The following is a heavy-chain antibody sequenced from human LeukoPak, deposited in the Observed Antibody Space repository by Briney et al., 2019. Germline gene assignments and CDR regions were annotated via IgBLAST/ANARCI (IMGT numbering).Heavy chain of an antibody. V-gene: IGHV4-59*12. CDR2: IYYSGST. Sequence: PSETLSLTCTVSGGSISSYYWSWIRQPPGKGLEWIGYIYYSGSTYYNPSLKSRVTISVDTSKNQFSLKLSSVTAADTAVYYCARGSMVRGVIMAYWGQGTLVTVSS. CDR3: ARGSMVRGVIMAY. J-gene: IGHJ4*02. CDR1: GGSISSYY. D-gene: IGHD3-10*01.